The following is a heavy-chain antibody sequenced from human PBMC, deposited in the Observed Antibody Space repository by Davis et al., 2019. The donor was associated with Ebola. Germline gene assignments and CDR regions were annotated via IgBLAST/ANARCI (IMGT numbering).Heavy chain of an antibody. J-gene: IGHJ3*02. CDR2: ISSSSSYT. CDR1: GFTFSDYY. V-gene: IGHV3-11*06. D-gene: IGHD3-16*02. Sequence: PGGSLRLSCAASGFTFSDYYMSWIRQAPGKGLEWVSYISSSSSYTNYADSVKGRFTISRDNAKNSLYLQMNSLRDEDTAVYYCARDTYVWGSYRYLSDIWGQGKWSPSLQ. CDR3: ARDTYVWGSYRYLSDI.